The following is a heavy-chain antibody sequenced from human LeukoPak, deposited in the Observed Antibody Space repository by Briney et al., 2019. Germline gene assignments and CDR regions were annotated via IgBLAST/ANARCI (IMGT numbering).Heavy chain of an antibody. CDR1: GGSISAYF. Sequence: NPSETLSLTCTVSGGSISAYFWSWIRQPPGKGLEWVGYISHRGDTNYSPSLKSRVTISVDTSKNQISLNLGSVTAADTAVYYCARPNYESSGHDAFDIWGRETMVTVSS. CDR2: ISHRGDT. CDR3: ARPNYESSGHDAFDI. V-gene: IGHV4-59*08. J-gene: IGHJ3*02. D-gene: IGHD3-22*01.